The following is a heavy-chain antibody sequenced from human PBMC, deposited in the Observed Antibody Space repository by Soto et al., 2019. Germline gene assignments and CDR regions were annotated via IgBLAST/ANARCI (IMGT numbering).Heavy chain of an antibody. J-gene: IGHJ5*02. Sequence: SETLSLTCAVYGGSFSGYYWSWIRQPPGKGLEWIGEINHSGSTNYNPSLKSRVTISVDTSKNQFSLKLSSVTAADTAVYYCARGTKYQLLRRGWFDPWGQGTLVTVSS. CDR2: INHSGST. D-gene: IGHD2-2*01. V-gene: IGHV4-34*01. CDR3: ARGTKYQLLRRGWFDP. CDR1: GGSFSGYY.